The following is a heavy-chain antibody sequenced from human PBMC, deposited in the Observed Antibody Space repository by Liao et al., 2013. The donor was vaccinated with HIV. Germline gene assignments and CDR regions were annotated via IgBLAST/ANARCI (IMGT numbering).Heavy chain of an antibody. CDR1: GGSISSGGYS. Sequence: QLQLQESGSGLVKPSQTLSLTCAVSGGSISSGGYSWSWIRQPPGKGLEWIGYIYHSGSTYYNPSLKSRVTISVDTSKNQFSLKLSSVTAADTAVYYCARVPSAVRAVAGRIVAFDIWGQGTRVTVSS. CDR2: IYHSGST. CDR3: ARVPSAVRAVAGRIVAFDI. V-gene: IGHV4-30-2*01. D-gene: IGHD6-19*01. J-gene: IGHJ3*02.